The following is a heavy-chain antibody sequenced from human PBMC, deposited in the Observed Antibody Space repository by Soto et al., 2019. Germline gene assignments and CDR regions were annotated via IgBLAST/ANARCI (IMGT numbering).Heavy chain of an antibody. Sequence: QVQLVESGGGVVQPGRSLRLSCAASGFTFSSYGMHWVRQAPGKGLEWVAVISYDGSNKYYADSVKGRFTISRDNSKNTPKNQMNSLRADDTAVYYSAKDRQPYDYYHGMDVWGQGTTVTVSS. CDR3: AKDRQPYDYYHGMDV. J-gene: IGHJ6*02. V-gene: IGHV3-30*18. CDR2: ISYDGSNK. CDR1: GFTFSSYG.